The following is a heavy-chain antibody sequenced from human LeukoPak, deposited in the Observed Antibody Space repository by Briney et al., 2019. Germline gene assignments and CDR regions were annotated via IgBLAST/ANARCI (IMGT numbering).Heavy chain of an antibody. CDR3: ARVEDCSGGSCYSPFDY. D-gene: IGHD2-15*01. J-gene: IGHJ4*02. Sequence: SETLSLTCTVSGGSISSYYWSWIRQPPGKGLEWIGEINHSGSTNYNPSLKSRVTISVDTSKNQFSLKLSSVTAADTAVYYCARVEDCSGGSCYSPFDYWGQGTLVTVSS. CDR1: GGSISSYY. V-gene: IGHV4-34*01. CDR2: INHSGST.